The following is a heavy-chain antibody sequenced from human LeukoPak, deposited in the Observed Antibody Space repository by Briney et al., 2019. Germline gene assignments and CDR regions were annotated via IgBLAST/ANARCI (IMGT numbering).Heavy chain of an antibody. CDR3: ANSGDPWSLGGGYFDY. Sequence: GASVKVSCKASGYTFTSYYMHWVRQAPGQGLEWMGIINPSGGSTSYAQKFQGRVTMTRDTSTSTVYMELSSLRSEDTAVYYCANSGDPWSLGGGYFDYWGQGTLVTVSS. D-gene: IGHD2-15*01. V-gene: IGHV1-46*01. CDR1: GYTFTSYY. CDR2: INPSGGST. J-gene: IGHJ4*02.